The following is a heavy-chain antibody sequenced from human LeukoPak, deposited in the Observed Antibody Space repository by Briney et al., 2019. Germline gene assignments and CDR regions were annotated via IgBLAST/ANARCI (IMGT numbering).Heavy chain of an antibody. CDR3: AREGSTDFWSAYSVYYFDY. CDR1: GFTVSYNF. V-gene: IGHV3-66*01. J-gene: IGHJ4*02. CDR2: IHNSGST. Sequence: GGSLRLSCAASGFTVSYNFMSWVRQAPGKGLAWVSVIHNSGSTFYSDSVRGRFTISRDNSKNTLYLQMNSLRAEDTAVYYCAREGSTDFWSAYSVYYFDYWGQGTLVTVSS. D-gene: IGHD3-3*01.